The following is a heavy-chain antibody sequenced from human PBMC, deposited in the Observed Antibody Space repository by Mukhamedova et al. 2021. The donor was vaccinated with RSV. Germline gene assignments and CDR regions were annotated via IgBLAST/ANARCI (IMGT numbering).Heavy chain of an antibody. V-gene: IGHV3-11*06. J-gene: IGHJ4*02. CDR3: ARKFYNKLEY. Sequence: AEYMGGRFTVSRDNTKKSLYLQMNSLRAEDTAMYYCARKFYNKLEYWGQGTPVTVSS. D-gene: IGHD5-24*01.